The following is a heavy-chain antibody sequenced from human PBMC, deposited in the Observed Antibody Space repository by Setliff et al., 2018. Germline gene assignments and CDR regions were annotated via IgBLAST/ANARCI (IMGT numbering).Heavy chain of an antibody. V-gene: IGHV3-23*01. J-gene: IGHJ4*02. CDR1: GLTFQSHA. Sequence: GGSLRLSCVASGLTFQSHAMSWGRQAPGKGLEWVALISTTGATTQYADFVKGRFTISRDNSENTVSLQMNSLSAEDTALYYCAKDFGSTWLNYFDYWGQGTLVTVSS. CDR3: AKDFGSTWLNYFDY. D-gene: IGHD6-13*01. CDR2: ISTTGATT.